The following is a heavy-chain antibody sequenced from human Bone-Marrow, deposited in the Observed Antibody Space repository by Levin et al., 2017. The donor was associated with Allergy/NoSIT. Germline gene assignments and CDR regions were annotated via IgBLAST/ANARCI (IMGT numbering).Heavy chain of an antibody. CDR3: ARVSNGGTHQEHPENNWYFDL. Sequence: GGSLRLSCAASGFTFSSYDMHWVRQATGKGLEWVSAIGTAGDTYYPGSVKGRFTISRENAKNSLYLQMNSLRAGDTAVYYCARVSNGGTHQEHPENNWYFDLWGRGTLVTVSS. CDR2: IGTAGDT. J-gene: IGHJ2*01. CDR1: GFTFSSYD. D-gene: IGHD4-23*01. V-gene: IGHV3-13*01.